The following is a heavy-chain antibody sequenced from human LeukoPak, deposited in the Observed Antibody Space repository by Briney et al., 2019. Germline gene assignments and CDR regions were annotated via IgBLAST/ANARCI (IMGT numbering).Heavy chain of an antibody. CDR2: MYTGGTT. V-gene: IGHV3-53*01. Sequence: GGSLRLSCAASGFTVSGTHMSWVRQAPGKGLEWVSAMYTGGTTYYADSVKGRFTISRDNSRSTLFLHMSSLRADDTAGYCCAKDEATSGGGLASWGQGTLVTVSS. J-gene: IGHJ4*02. D-gene: IGHD3-16*01. CDR3: AKDEATSGGGLAS. CDR1: GFTVSGTH.